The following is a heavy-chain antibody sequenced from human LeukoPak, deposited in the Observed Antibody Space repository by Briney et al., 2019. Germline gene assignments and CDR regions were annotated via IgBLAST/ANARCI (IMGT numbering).Heavy chain of an antibody. CDR1: GFTFSSYA. Sequence: GGSLRLSCAASGFTFSSYAMHWVRQAPGKGLEWVAVISYDGSNKYYADSVKGRFTISRDNSKNTLYLQMNSLRAEDTAVYYCAKDFRIGYSAHFDYWGQGALVTVSS. V-gene: IGHV3-30*04. CDR3: AKDFRIGYSAHFDY. CDR2: ISYDGSNK. D-gene: IGHD2-21*01. J-gene: IGHJ4*02.